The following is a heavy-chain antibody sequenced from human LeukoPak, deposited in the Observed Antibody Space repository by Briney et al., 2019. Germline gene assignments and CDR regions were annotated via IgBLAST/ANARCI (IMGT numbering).Heavy chain of an antibody. CDR2: IYYSGST. CDR3: ARDQAYGGEDLFDS. J-gene: IGHJ5*01. Sequence: PSETLSLTCTVSGGPITSHYWSWIRQPPGKGLEWIGNIYYSGSTHYTPSLRSRVTISLDTSKNQFSLKLSSVTAADTAVHYCARDQAYGGEDLFDSWGQGTLVTVSS. CDR1: GGPITSHY. D-gene: IGHD3-16*01. V-gene: IGHV4-59*11.